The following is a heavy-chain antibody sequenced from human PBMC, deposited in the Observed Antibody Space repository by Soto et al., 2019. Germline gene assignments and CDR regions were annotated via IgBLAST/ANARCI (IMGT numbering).Heavy chain of an antibody. Sequence: GGTMRLSCAASGITFSNDWINWVRQAPGKGLEWVGRIKSKIDGGTTDFAAPVNGRFAISRGDSNNVKYLQMNCLKTEDTAIYYSTTDACTTIVIVRFDYLCHGTLVAVSS. J-gene: IGHJ4*01. V-gene: IGHV3-15*07. CDR3: TTDACTTIVIVRFDY. D-gene: IGHD2-8*01. CDR2: IKSKIDGGTT. CDR1: GITFSNDW.